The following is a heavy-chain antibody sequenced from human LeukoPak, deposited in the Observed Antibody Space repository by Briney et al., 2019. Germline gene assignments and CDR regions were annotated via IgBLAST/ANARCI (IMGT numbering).Heavy chain of an antibody. CDR1: GGSISSYY. CDR3: ARRYDSSGYPFDY. Sequence: SETLSLTCTVSGGSISSYYWSWIRQPPGKGLEWIGYIYYSGSTNYNPSLKSRVTISVDTSKNQFSLKLSSVTAADTAVYYCARRYDSSGYPFDYWGQGTLVTVSS. V-gene: IGHV4-59*08. CDR2: IYYSGST. J-gene: IGHJ4*02. D-gene: IGHD3-22*01.